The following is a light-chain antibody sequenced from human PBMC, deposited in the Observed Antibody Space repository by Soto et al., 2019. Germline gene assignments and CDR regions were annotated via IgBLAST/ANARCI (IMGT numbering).Light chain of an antibody. CDR3: QQRINLGP. CDR2: DAS. V-gene: IGKV3-11*01. Sequence: IVLTQSPATLALSPGERATLSCRASQSVSSYLAWYQQKPGQAPRLLIYDASNRATGIPARFSGSGSGKDFTLTISSLEPEDFAVYYSQQRINLGPFGQGS. J-gene: IGKJ1*01. CDR1: QSVSSY.